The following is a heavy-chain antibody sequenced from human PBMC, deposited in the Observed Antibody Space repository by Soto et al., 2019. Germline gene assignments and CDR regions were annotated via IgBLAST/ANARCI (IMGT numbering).Heavy chain of an antibody. Sequence: QLQLQESGPGLVKPSETLSLTCTVSGGSIRSSSYYWGWIRQPPGKGLEWIGSIYYSGSTYYNPSLKSRVTMSVDTSKNQFSLKLSSVTAADTAVYYCARLRTSSGWYERYYFDYWGQGTLVTVSS. CDR1: GGSIRSSSYY. D-gene: IGHD6-19*01. V-gene: IGHV4-39*01. CDR3: ARLRTSSGWYERYYFDY. CDR2: IYYSGST. J-gene: IGHJ4*02.